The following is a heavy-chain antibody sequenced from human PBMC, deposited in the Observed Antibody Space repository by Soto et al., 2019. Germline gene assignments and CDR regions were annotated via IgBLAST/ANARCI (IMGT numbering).Heavy chain of an antibody. CDR2: IWYDKSNR. V-gene: IGHV3-33*01. CDR3: ARDNEEGPGDKYITS. D-gene: IGHD3-10*01. J-gene: IGHJ5*02. Sequence: PGGSLRLSCAASGFIFSNYAMHWVRQAPGRGLEWVAVIWYDKSNRYYADSVRGRFTVSRDNSKNTVFLQMDSLRAEDTALYYCARDNEEGPGDKYITSWGQGTLVPVSS. CDR1: GFIFSNYA.